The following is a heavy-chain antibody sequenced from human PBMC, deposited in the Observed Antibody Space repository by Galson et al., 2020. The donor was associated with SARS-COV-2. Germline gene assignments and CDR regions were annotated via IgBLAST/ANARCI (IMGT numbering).Heavy chain of an antibody. J-gene: IGHJ4*02. D-gene: IGHD3-22*01. CDR2: ISGYNGDT. Sequence: ASVKVSCKASGYIFNTYGISWVRQAPGQGLEWMGWISGYNGDTILAQKLQGRVTMTTDTSTSTVYMELSSLISDDTAVYYCARDIYDSSGYQMGYWGQGTLVTVSS. CDR3: ARDIYDSSGYQMGY. CDR1: GYIFNTYG. V-gene: IGHV1-18*01.